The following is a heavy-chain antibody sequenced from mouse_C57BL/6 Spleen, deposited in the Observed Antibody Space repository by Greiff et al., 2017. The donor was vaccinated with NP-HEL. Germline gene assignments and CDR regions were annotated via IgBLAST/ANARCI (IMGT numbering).Heavy chain of an antibody. D-gene: IGHD1-1*01. CDR2: IYPGSGNT. J-gene: IGHJ2*01. V-gene: IGHV1-76*01. CDR3: ARSDYGSSYGY. CDR1: GYTFTDYY. Sequence: VQLQQPGAELVKPGASVKLSCKASGYTFTDYYINWVKQRPGQGLEWIARIYPGSGNTYYNEKFKGKATLTAEKSSSTAYMQLSSLTSEDSAVYFCARSDYGSSYGYWGQGTTLTVSS.